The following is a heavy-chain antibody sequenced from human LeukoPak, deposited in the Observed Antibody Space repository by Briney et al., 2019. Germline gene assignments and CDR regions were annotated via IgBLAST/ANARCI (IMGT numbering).Heavy chain of an antibody. CDR1: GGSISSSSYY. V-gene: IGHV4-39*01. J-gene: IGHJ4*02. CDR3: ARLVATYDYVWGSYRFCYFDY. Sequence: PSETLSLTCTVSGGSISSSSYYWGWIPPPPGKVLELVGSFYCSGSTYYNPSLKSRVTISVDTSKNQSSLKLSSETAADTAVYYCARLVATYDYVWGSYRFCYFDYWGQGPVVMVSA. CDR2: FYCSGST. D-gene: IGHD3-16*02.